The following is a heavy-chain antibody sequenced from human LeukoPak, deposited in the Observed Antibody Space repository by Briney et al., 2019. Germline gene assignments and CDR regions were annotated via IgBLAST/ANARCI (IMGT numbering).Heavy chain of an antibody. V-gene: IGHV3-21*01. J-gene: IGHJ6*03. CDR1: GFTFSSYS. CDR3: ARSAPYYYYMDV. CDR2: ISSSSSYI. Sequence: GGSLRLSCAASGFTFSSYSMNWVRQAPGKGLEWVSSISSSSSYIYYADSVKGRFTISRDNAKNSLYLQMNSLRAEDTAVYYCARSAPYYYYMDVWAKGPRSPSP.